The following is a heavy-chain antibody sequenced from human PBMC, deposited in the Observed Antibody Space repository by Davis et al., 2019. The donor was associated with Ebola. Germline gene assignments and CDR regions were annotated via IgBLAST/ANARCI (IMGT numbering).Heavy chain of an antibody. CDR2: IIPVFATT. CDR1: GGTFSSYA. Sequence: AASVKVSCKASGGTFSSYAISWVQQAPGQRLEWMGGIIPVFATTNYAQKFQGRVTITADESTSTAYMELSSLRSEDTAVYYCARDRASRYGEFDYWGQGTLVTVSS. CDR3: ARDRASRYGEFDY. J-gene: IGHJ4*02. D-gene: IGHD4-17*01. V-gene: IGHV1-69*13.